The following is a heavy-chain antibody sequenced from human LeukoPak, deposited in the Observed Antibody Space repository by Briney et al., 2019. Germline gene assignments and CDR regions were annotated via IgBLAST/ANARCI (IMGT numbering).Heavy chain of an antibody. V-gene: IGHV3-48*01. J-gene: IGHJ3*02. D-gene: IGHD3-22*01. CDR1: GFTFSSYS. Sequence: GGSLRLSCAASGFTFSSYSMNWVRQAPGKGLEWVSHISSSSSTIYYADSVKGRFTISRDNSKNTLYLQMNSLRAEDTAVYYCARDISSGYYDAFDIWGQGTMVTVSS. CDR3: ARDISSGYYDAFDI. CDR2: ISSSSSTI.